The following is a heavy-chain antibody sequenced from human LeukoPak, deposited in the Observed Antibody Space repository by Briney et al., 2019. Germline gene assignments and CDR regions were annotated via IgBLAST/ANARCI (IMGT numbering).Heavy chain of an antibody. V-gene: IGHV4-59*01. CDR1: GGSISSYY. CDR3: ARGIKAWGTRGSYFDY. D-gene: IGHD3-16*01. Sequence: PSETLSLTCTVSGGSISSYYWSWIRQPPGKGLDWIGYIYYSGSTNYNPSLKSRVTISVDTSKTQFSLKLSSVTAADTAVYYCARGIKAWGTRGSYFDYWGQGTLVTVSS. J-gene: IGHJ4*02. CDR2: IYYSGST.